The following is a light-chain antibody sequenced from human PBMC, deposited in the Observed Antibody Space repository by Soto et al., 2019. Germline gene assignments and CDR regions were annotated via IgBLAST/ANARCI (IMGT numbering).Light chain of an antibody. V-gene: IGLV2-8*01. Sequence: LTQPPSASGSPGQSVTISCTGTSSDVGGYNYVSWYQQHPGKAPKLMIYEVSKRPSGVPDRFSGSKSGNTASLTVSGLQAEDEAHYYCSSYAGSNNYVYGPGTKVTVL. CDR3: SSYAGSNNYV. CDR2: EVS. CDR1: SSDVGGYNY. J-gene: IGLJ1*01.